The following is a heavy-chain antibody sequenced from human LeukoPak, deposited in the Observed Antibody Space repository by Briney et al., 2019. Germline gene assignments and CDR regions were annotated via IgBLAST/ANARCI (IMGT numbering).Heavy chain of an antibody. D-gene: IGHD3-22*01. V-gene: IGHV1-2*06. J-gene: IGHJ4*02. CDR1: GYTFTGYY. Sequence: ASVTVSCKASGYTFTGYYMHWVRQAPGQGLEWMGRLNPNSGGTNNAQKFQGRITMTRDTSISTAYMELSNLRSDDTAVYYCAREGAYWFDSSGTLGNDYWGQGTLVTVSS. CDR3: AREGAYWFDSSGTLGNDY. CDR2: LNPNSGGT.